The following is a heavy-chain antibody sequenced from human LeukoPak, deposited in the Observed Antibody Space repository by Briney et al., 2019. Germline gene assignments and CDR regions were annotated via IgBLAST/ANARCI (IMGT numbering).Heavy chain of an antibody. J-gene: IGHJ4*02. D-gene: IGHD1-26*01. CDR3: ARDRTWELPLIGY. Sequence: GGSLRLSCAASGFTFRSYWMSWVRQAPGKGLEWVANIKQDGCEKYYVDSVKGRFTISRDNAKNSLYLQMNSLRAEDTAVYYCARDRTWELPLIGYWGQGTLVTVSS. V-gene: IGHV3-7*01. CDR1: GFTFRSYW. CDR2: IKQDGCEK.